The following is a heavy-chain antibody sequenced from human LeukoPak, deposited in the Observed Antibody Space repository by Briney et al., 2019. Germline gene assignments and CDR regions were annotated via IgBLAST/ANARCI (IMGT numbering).Heavy chain of an antibody. CDR3: AGAGVVVVPAARPQRPYWYFDL. Sequence: PSETLSLTCTVSGGSISSYYWSWIRQPPGKGLEWIGYIYYSGSTNYNPSLKSRVTISVDTSKNQFSLKLSSVTAADTAVYYCAGAGVVVVPAARPQRPYWYFDLWGRGTLVTVSS. CDR1: GGSISSYY. V-gene: IGHV4-59*01. CDR2: IYYSGST. D-gene: IGHD2-2*01. J-gene: IGHJ2*01.